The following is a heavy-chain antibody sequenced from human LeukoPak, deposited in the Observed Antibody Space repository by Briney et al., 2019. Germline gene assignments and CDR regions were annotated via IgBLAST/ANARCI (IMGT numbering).Heavy chain of an antibody. V-gene: IGHV4-59*13. D-gene: IGHD2-2*01. CDR1: GGSISTYY. CDR3: ARGGYCSSTSCFRPFDY. J-gene: IGHJ4*02. CDR2: IYSSGTT. Sequence: SETLSLTCKVSGGSISTYYWSWIRQPPGKGLEWIGYIYSSGTTNYNPSLKSRVTISVDTSKSQFSLKLSSVTAADTAVYFCARGGYCSSTSCFRPFDYWGQGTLVTVSS.